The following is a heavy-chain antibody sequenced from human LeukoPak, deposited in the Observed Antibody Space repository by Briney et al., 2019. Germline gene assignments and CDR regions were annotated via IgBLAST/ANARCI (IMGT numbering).Heavy chain of an antibody. CDR2: ISYDGSNK. V-gene: IGHV3-30-3*01. J-gene: IGHJ4*02. D-gene: IGHD1-26*01. CDR1: EFTFSDYW. CDR3: ARDRGGSYDY. Sequence: GGSLRLSCATSEFTFSDYWMTWVRQAPGKGLEWVAVISYDGSNKYYADSVKGRFTISRDKSKNTLYLQMNSLRAEDTAVYYCARDRGGSYDYWGQGTLVTVSS.